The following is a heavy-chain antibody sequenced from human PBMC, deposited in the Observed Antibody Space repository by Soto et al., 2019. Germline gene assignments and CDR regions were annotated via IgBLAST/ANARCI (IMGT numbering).Heavy chain of an antibody. D-gene: IGHD3-3*01. CDR3: ARAKYYDFWSGYCWFDP. CDR1: GGSISSYY. V-gene: IGHV4-59*01. Sequence: SETLSLTCTVSGGSISSYYWSWIRQPPGKGLEWIGYIYYSGSTNYNPSLKSRVTISVDTSKNQSSLKLSSVTAADTAVYYCARAKYYDFWSGYCWFDPWGQGTLVTVSS. J-gene: IGHJ5*02. CDR2: IYYSGST.